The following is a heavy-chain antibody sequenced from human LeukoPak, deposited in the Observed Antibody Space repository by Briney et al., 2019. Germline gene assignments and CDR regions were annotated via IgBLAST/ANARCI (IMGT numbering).Heavy chain of an antibody. D-gene: IGHD3-22*01. J-gene: IGHJ3*02. CDR2: ISGSGGST. Sequence: PGGSLRLSCAASGFTFSSYAMSWVRQAPGKGLEWVSAISGSGGSTYYADSVKGRFTISRDNSKNTLYLQMNSLRAEDTAVYYCAKLPAQYYYDSSGYFHPFDIWGQGTMVTVSS. V-gene: IGHV3-23*01. CDR3: AKLPAQYYYDSSGYFHPFDI. CDR1: GFTFSSYA.